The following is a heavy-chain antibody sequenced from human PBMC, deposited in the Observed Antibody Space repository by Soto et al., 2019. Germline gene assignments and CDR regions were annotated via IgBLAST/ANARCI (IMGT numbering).Heavy chain of an antibody. D-gene: IGHD3-22*01. J-gene: IGHJ6*02. CDR2: INPNSGGT. CDR1: GYTFTGYY. V-gene: IGHV1-2*04. CDR3: ARGGYYYDSSGSLDV. Sequence: ASVKVSCKASGYTFTGYYMHWVRRAPGQGLEWMGWINPNSGGTNYARKFQGWVTMTRDTSISTAYMELSRLRSDDTAVYYCARGGYYYDSSGSLDVWGQGTTVTVSS.